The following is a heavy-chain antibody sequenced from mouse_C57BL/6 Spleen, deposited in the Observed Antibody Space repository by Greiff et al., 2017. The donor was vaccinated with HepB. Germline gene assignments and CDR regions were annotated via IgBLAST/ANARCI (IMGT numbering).Heavy chain of an antibody. CDR2: IHPNSGST. D-gene: IGHD1-1*01. J-gene: IGHJ1*03. CDR1: GYTFTSYW. CDR3: ARSMDSSSWYFDV. V-gene: IGHV1-64*01. Sequence: QVQLQQPGAELVKPGASVKLSCKASGYTFTSYWMHWVKQRPGQGLEWIGIIHPNSGSTNYNEKFKSKATLTVAKSSSTAYMQLSSLTSEDSAVYYCARSMDSSSWYFDVWGTGTTVTVSS.